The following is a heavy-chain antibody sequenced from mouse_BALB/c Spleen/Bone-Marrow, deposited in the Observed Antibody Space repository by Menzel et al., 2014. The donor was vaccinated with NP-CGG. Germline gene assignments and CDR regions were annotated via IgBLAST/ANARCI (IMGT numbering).Heavy chain of an antibody. J-gene: IGHJ3*01. Sequence: VQLQESGAELVRPGASVKLSCKALGYTLTDYEMHWVKQTPVHGLEWIGAIHPGSGGTAHNQKFKGKAKLTADKSSSTAYMELGSRTSEDSAVYSCTRGVFRGAGFAYGGQGSLVTVSA. CDR3: TRGVFRGAGFAY. V-gene: IGHV1-15*01. CDR2: IHPGSGGT. CDR1: GYTLTDYE.